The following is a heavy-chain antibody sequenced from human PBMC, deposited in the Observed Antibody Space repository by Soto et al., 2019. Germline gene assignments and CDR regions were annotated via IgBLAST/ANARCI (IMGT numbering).Heavy chain of an antibody. J-gene: IGHJ6*02. CDR3: ARSSSLGVVVVAATPDYYYYGMDV. Sequence: QVQLVQSGAEVKKPGSSVKVSCKASGGTFSSYAISWVRQAPGQGLEWMGGIIPIFGTANYAQKFQGRVTITADESTSTAXXEXSXXRSEDTAVYYCARSSSLGVVVVAATPDYYYYGMDVWGQGTTVTVSS. CDR2: IIPIFGTA. V-gene: IGHV1-69*12. CDR1: GGTFSSYA. D-gene: IGHD2-15*01.